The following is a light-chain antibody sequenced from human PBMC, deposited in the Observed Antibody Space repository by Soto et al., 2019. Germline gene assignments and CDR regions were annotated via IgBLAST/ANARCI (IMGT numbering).Light chain of an antibody. CDR2: EVT. J-gene: IGLJ1*01. CDR3: CSFTSGNNDYV. Sequence: QSALTHPVSVSWSPGHLITISCTGTSSDVGAYNYVSWYQQHPGKAPKLMIYEVTNRPSGVSTRFSGSKSGNTASLTISGLQAEDEADYYCCSFTSGNNDYVFGTGTKVTXL. CDR1: SSDVGAYNY. V-gene: IGLV2-14*01.